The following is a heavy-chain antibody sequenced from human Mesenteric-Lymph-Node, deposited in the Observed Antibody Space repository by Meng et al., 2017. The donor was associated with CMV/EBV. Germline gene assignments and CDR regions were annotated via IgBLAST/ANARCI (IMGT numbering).Heavy chain of an antibody. D-gene: IGHD6-19*01. Sequence: GESLKISCAASGFTLSSYWMHWVRQAPGKGLEWVSTISGSGSSTYYADSVKGRFTISRDNSKNTLYLQMNSLRAEDTAVYYCARVLSSGWYHYYYGMDVWGQGTTVTVSS. CDR1: GFTLSSYW. CDR3: ARVLSSGWYHYYYGMDV. V-gene: IGHV3-23*01. CDR2: ISGSGSST. J-gene: IGHJ6*02.